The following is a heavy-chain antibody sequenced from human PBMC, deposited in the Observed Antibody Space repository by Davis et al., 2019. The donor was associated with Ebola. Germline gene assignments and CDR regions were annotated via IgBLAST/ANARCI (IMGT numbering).Heavy chain of an antibody. CDR1: GFTFSGYS. J-gene: IGHJ4*02. CDR2: IKTDGEVT. Sequence: PGGSLRLSCAASGFTFSGYSMNWVRQAPGKGLVWVSNIKTDGEVTGYADSVKGRFTISRDNAKNTLYLQMNSLGIEDTAVYYCASTIAARDHSWGQGTLVTVSS. CDR3: ASTIAARDHS. V-gene: IGHV3-74*01. D-gene: IGHD6-6*01.